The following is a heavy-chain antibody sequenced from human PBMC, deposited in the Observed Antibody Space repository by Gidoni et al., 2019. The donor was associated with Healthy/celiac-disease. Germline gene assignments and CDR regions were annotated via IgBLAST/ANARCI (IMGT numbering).Heavy chain of an antibody. V-gene: IGHV4-61*02. J-gene: IGHJ4*02. CDR3: ASARGYCSGGSCYVYFDY. CDR2: IYTSGST. Sequence: QVQLQESGPGLVKPSQTLSLTCTVSGGSISNGSSYWSWIRQPAGKGLEWIGRIYTSGSTNYNPSLKSRVTISVDTSKNQFSLKLSSVTAADTAVYYCASARGYCSGGSCYVYFDYWGQGTLVTVSS. D-gene: IGHD2-15*01. CDR1: GGSISNGSSY.